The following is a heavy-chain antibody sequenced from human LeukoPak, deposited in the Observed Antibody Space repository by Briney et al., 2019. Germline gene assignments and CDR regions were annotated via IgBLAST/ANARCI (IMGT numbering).Heavy chain of an antibody. CDR1: GYTLTSYG. J-gene: IGHJ6*03. Sequence: ASVKVSCKASGYTLTSYGISWVRQAPGQGLEWMGWISAYNGNTNYAQKLQGRVTITTDTSTSTAYMELRSLRSDDTAVYYCARGVSYGVTYYYYYMDVWGKGTTVTISS. D-gene: IGHD5-18*01. V-gene: IGHV1-18*01. CDR3: ARGVSYGVTYYYYYMDV. CDR2: ISAYNGNT.